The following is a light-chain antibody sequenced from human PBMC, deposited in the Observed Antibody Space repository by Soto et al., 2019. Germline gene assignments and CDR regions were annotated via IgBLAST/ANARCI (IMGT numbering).Light chain of an antibody. CDR3: QQRSNWPWT. J-gene: IGKJ1*01. Sequence: EIVLTQSPATLSLSTEEKATLSCXASQSVSSYLAWYQQKPGQAPRLLIYDASNRATGIPARFSGSGSGTDFTLTISSLEPEDFAVYYCQQRSNWPWTFGQGTKVDIK. CDR1: QSVSSY. V-gene: IGKV3-11*01. CDR2: DAS.